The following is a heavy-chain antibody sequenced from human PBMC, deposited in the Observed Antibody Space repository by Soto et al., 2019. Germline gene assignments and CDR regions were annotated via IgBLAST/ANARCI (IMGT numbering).Heavy chain of an antibody. CDR3: AKDLEYSSSCYFDY. D-gene: IGHD6-6*01. J-gene: IGHJ4*02. CDR2: ISGSGGST. V-gene: IGHV3-23*01. CDR1: GFTFSSYA. Sequence: PGGSLRLSCAASGFTFSSYAMSWVRQAPGKGLEWVSAISGSGGSTYYADSVKGRFTISRDNSKNTLYLQMNSLRAEDTAVYYRAKDLEYSSSCYFDYWGQGTLVTVSS.